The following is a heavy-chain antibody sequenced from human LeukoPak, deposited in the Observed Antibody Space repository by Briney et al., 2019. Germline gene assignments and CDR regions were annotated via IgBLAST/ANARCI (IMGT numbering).Heavy chain of an antibody. Sequence: GGSLRLSCAASGFTFSSYSMNWVRQAPGKGLEWVSSISSSSSYIYYAGSVKGRFTISRDNAKNSLYLQMNSLRAEDTAVYYCARERKYYYDSSGYYRSYGMDVWGQGTTVTVSS. D-gene: IGHD3-22*01. CDR3: ARERKYYYDSSGYYRSYGMDV. V-gene: IGHV3-21*01. CDR1: GFTFSSYS. J-gene: IGHJ6*02. CDR2: ISSSSSYI.